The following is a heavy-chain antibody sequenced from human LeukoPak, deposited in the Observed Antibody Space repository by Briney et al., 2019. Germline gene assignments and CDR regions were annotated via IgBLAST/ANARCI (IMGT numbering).Heavy chain of an antibody. CDR1: RGSISSGGYY. V-gene: IGHV4-31*03. D-gene: IGHD2-2*01. Sequence: SQTLSLTCTVSRGSISSGGYYWSWIRQHPGNGLEWIGYIYYSGSTYYNPSLKSRVTISVDTSKNQFSLKLSSVTAADTAVYYCARDTINYFDYWGQGTLVTVSS. J-gene: IGHJ4*02. CDR3: ARDTINYFDY. CDR2: IYYSGST.